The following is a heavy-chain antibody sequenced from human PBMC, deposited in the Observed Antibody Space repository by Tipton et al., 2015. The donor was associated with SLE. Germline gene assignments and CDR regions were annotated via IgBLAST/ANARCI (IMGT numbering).Heavy chain of an antibody. CDR1: GFTLSLFS. CDR3: AAGYDY. J-gene: IGHJ4*02. Sequence: GSLRLSCAAPGFTLSLFSMHWVRQAPGKGLVWVSRINNAGSYTNYADSVKGRFTISRDNAKNTLSLQMNSLRAEDTAVYYCAAGYDYWGLGTLVIVSS. V-gene: IGHV3-74*01. CDR2: INNAGSYT. D-gene: IGHD3-9*01.